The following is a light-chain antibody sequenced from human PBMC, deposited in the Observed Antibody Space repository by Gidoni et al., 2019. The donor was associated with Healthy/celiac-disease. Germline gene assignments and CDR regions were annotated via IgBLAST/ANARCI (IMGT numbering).Light chain of an antibody. Sequence: PGERATLSCRARQSVSSSYLAWYQQKPGQAPRLLIYGASSRATGIPDRFSGSGSGTDFTLTISRLEPEDVAVYYCQQYGSSPYTFGQGTKLEIK. CDR3: QQYGSSPYT. J-gene: IGKJ2*01. CDR1: QSVSSSY. CDR2: GAS. V-gene: IGKV3-20*01.